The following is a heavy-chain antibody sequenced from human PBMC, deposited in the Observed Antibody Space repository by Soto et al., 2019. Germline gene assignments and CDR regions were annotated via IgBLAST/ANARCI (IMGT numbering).Heavy chain of an antibody. D-gene: IGHD3-22*01. CDR3: AKTYYYDSSGYPPYYFDY. V-gene: IGHV3-23*01. Sequence: GGSLRLSCAASGFTFSSYAMSWVRQAPGKGLEWVSAISGSGGSTYYADSVKGRFTISRDNSKNTLYLQMNSLRAEDTAVYYCAKTYYYDSSGYPPYYFDYWGQGTLVTVSS. CDR2: ISGSGGST. CDR1: GFTFSSYA. J-gene: IGHJ4*02.